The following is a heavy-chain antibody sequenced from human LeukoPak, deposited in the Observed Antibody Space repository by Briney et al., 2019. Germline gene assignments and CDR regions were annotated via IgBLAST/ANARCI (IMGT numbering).Heavy chain of an antibody. CDR3: ARSRYYGSGSYF. V-gene: IGHV3-53*01. D-gene: IGHD3-10*01. CDR2: IYRGGST. CDR1: GFTVSSNY. J-gene: IGHJ4*02. Sequence: PGGSLRLSCAASGFTVSSNYMSWVRQAPGKGLEWVSVIYRGGSTYYADSVKGRFTISRDNSKNTLYLQMNSLRAEDTAVYYCARSRYYGSGSYFWGQGTLVTVSS.